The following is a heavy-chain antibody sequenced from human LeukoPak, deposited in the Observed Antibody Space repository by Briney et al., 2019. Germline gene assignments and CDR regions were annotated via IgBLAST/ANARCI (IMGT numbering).Heavy chain of an antibody. CDR3: ARDWGSSSSIHYYFDY. CDR2: INPNSGGT. Sequence: ASVKVSCKASGYTFTGYYMHWVRQAPGQGLEWMGWINPNSGGTNYAQKFQGRVTMTRDTSISTAYMELSRLRSDDTAVYYCARDWGSSSSIHYYFDYWGQGTLVTVSS. V-gene: IGHV1-2*02. D-gene: IGHD6-6*01. J-gene: IGHJ4*02. CDR1: GYTFTGYY.